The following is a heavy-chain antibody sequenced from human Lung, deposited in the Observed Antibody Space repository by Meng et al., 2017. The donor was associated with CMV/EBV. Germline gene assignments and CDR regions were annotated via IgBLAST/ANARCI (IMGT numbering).Heavy chain of an antibody. CDR3: ARDMMLGQAARQTFDV. D-gene: IGHD2-15*01. CDR2: LSYDGGDK. Sequence: GESLKISCAASGFSLNNHGMHWIRQAPGTGLEWLAVLSYDGGDKFYGASVKGRFIVSRDSPRNILYLHMNSLRSEDTAVYFCARDMMLGQAARQTFDVWGQGTLVTVSS. J-gene: IGHJ4*01. CDR1: GFSLNNHG. V-gene: IGHV3-30*03.